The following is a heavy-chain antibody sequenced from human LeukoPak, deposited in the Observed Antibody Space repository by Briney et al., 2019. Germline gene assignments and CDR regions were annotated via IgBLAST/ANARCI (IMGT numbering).Heavy chain of an antibody. J-gene: IGHJ6*04. D-gene: IGHD5-12*01. Sequence: SETLSLTCAVYGGSFSGYHWSWIRQPPGKGLEWIGEINHSGSTNYNPSLKSRVTISVDTSKNQFSLKLSSVTAADTAVYYCARGAGSYSGYGTSDGAVAGPYGMDVWGKGTTVTVSS. CDR1: GGSFSGYH. CDR2: INHSGST. V-gene: IGHV4-34*01. CDR3: ARGAGSYSGYGTSDGAVAGPYGMDV.